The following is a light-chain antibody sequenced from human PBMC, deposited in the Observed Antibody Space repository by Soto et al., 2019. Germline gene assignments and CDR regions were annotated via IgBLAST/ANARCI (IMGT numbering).Light chain of an antibody. Sequence: QSALTQPPSASGSPGQSVTISCTGTSSDVGGYDYVSWYQQHPGSAPKLMIHKVRHRPSGAPDRFSGSKSGNTASLTVSGLQAEDEADYYCSSYAARKSRAFVFGPGTKLTVL. CDR1: SSDVGGYDY. J-gene: IGLJ1*01. CDR3: SSYAARKSRAFV. CDR2: KVR. V-gene: IGLV2-8*01.